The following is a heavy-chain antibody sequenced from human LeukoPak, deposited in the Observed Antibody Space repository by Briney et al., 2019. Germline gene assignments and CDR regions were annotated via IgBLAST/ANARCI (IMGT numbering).Heavy chain of an antibody. CDR1: GGSFSGYY. CDR3: ARGYYDSSGYRDYYYYYYMDV. Sequence: SETLSLTCAVYGGSFSGYYWSWIRQPPGKGLEWIGEINRSGSTNYNPSLKSRVTISVDTSKNQFSLKLSSVTAADTAVYYCARGYYDSSGYRDYYYYYYMDVWGKGTTVTVSS. J-gene: IGHJ6*03. CDR2: INRSGST. V-gene: IGHV4-34*01. D-gene: IGHD3-22*01.